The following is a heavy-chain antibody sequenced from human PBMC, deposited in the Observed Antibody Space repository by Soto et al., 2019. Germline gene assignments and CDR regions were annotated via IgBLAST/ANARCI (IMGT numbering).Heavy chain of an antibody. CDR3: AKNPRVVVPPRQILDYYSYYYMDV. D-gene: IGHD2-15*01. Sequence: GGSLRLSCAASGFTFTNYAMSWVRQAPGEGLEWVSAITIGGGNTYYADSVKGRFTISRDNSKNTLSLQMNSLRAEDKAVYYCAKNPRVVVPPRQILDYYSYYYMDVWGKGTTVTVSS. CDR1: GFTFTNYA. V-gene: IGHV3-23*01. CDR2: ITIGGGNT. J-gene: IGHJ6*03.